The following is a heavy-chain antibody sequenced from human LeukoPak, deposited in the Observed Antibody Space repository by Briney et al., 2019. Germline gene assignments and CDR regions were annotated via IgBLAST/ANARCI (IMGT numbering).Heavy chain of an antibody. CDR2: MYPNSGNT. V-gene: IGHV1-8*01. D-gene: IGHD6-13*01. CDR1: GDTFTSYD. CDR3: ARRPTYSSSWYYYYYGMDV. J-gene: IGHJ6*02. Sequence: ASVKGSCKASGDTFTSYDINWVRQATGQGLEWMGWMYPNSGNTGYAQKFQGRATMTRNTSISTAYMELSSLRSEDTAVYYCARRPTYSSSWYYYYYGMDVWGQGTTVTVSS.